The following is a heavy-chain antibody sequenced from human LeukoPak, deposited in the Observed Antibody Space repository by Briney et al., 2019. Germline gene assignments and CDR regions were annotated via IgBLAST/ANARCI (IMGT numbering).Heavy chain of an antibody. CDR3: ARAMVVVVPAAFDY. J-gene: IGHJ4*02. V-gene: IGHV4-30-4*01. CDR2: IYYSGST. D-gene: IGHD2-2*01. Sequence: PSETLSLTCTVSGGSISSGDYYWSWIRQPPGKGLEWIGYIYYSGSTYYNPSLKSRVTISVDTSKNQFSLKLSSVTAADMAVYYCARAMVVVVPAAFDYWGQGTLVTVSS. CDR1: GGSISSGDYY.